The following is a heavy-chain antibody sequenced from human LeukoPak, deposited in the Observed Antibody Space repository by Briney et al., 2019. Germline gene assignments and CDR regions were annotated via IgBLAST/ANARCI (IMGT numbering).Heavy chain of an antibody. J-gene: IGHJ3*01. Sequence: GGSLRLSCAASGFTFNNYAMSWVRQAAGKGLEWVSGFSVDGGSTFYADSVRGWFTFSRDNSKNTLYLQMNSLRAEDTAVYYCAKSSSGDYTDAFHVWGQGTRVTVS. CDR3: AKSSSGDYTDAFHV. D-gene: IGHD3-22*01. V-gene: IGHV3-23*01. CDR2: FSVDGGST. CDR1: GFTFNNYA.